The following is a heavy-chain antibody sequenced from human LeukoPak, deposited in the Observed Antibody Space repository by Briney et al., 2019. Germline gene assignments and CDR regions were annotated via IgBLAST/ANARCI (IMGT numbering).Heavy chain of an antibody. Sequence: GESLKISCKGSGYSFTSYWIGWMRQMPGKGLEWMGIIYPGDSDTRYSPSFQGQVTISADKSISTAYLQWSSLKASDTAMYYCARQTSYCGGDCYSAGYWGQGTLVTVSS. D-gene: IGHD2-21*02. V-gene: IGHV5-51*01. CDR3: ARQTSYCGGDCYSAGY. J-gene: IGHJ4*02. CDR2: IYPGDSDT. CDR1: GYSFTSYW.